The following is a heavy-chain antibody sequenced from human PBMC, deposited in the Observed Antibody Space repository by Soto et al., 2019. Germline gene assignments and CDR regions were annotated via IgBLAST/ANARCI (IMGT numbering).Heavy chain of an antibody. CDR1: GGSISSSSYY. V-gene: IGHV4-39*01. CDR2: IYYSGST. J-gene: IGHJ3*02. D-gene: IGHD3-22*01. CDR3: GSSHPWYYYDSSGHPDPDAFDI. Sequence: QLQLQESGPGLVKPSETLSLTCTVSGGSISSSSYYWGWIRQPPGKGLEWIGSIYYSGSTYYNPSLKSRVTISVDTSKNQFSLKLSSVTAADTAVYYCGSSHPWYYYDSSGHPDPDAFDIWGQGTMVTVSS.